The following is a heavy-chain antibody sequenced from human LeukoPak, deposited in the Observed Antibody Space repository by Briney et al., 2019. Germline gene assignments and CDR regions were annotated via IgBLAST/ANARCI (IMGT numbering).Heavy chain of an antibody. V-gene: IGHV4-34*01. CDR3: ARGRSRVTIFGVALNWLDS. D-gene: IGHD3-3*01. J-gene: IGHJ5*01. CDR2: IHHSGGT. CDR1: GGSFSNYD. Sequence: PLETLSLTCAVYGGSFSNYDWTWIRQPPGKGLEWIGEIHHSGGTNYNPSLKSRIIISADTSKKQFSLRLSSVTAADTAVYYCARGRSRVTIFGVALNWLDSWGQGNLVTVSS.